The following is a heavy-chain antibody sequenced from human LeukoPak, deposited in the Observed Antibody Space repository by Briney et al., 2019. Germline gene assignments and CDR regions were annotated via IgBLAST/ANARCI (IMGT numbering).Heavy chain of an antibody. V-gene: IGHV3-21*01. D-gene: IGHD2-2*01. CDR2: ISSSSSYI. CDR3: ARHIYCSSTSCSYFDY. J-gene: IGHJ4*02. Sequence: GGSLRLSCAASGFTFSSYSMNWVRQAPGKGLEWVSSISSSSSYIYYADSVKGRFTISRDNAKNSLYLQMNSLRAEDTAVYYCARHIYCSSTSCSYFDYWGQGTLVTASS. CDR1: GFTFSSYS.